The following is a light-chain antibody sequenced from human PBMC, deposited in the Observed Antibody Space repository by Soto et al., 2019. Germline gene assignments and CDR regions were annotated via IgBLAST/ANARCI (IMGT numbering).Light chain of an antibody. CDR3: QQSYSTPHMYT. V-gene: IGKV1-39*01. CDR2: AAS. Sequence: DIQMTQSPSSLSASVGDRVTITCRASQSMSSYLNWYQQKPGKAPKLLIYAASSLQSGVPSRFSGSGSGTDCTLTISSRQPEDFATYYCQQSYSTPHMYTFGQGTKLEIK. J-gene: IGKJ2*01. CDR1: QSMSSY.